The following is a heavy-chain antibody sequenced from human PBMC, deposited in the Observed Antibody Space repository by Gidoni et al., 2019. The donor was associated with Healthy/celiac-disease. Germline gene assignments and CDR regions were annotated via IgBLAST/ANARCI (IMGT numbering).Heavy chain of an antibody. CDR2: IWYDGSNK. CDR1: GFTFSSYG. CDR3: ATGIYSSGWRSAFDI. D-gene: IGHD6-19*01. Sequence: QVPLVEPGGGVVQPGRSLRLSCAASGFTFSSYGMHWVRQAPGKGLEWVAVIWYDGSNKYYADSVKGRFTISRDNSKNTLYLQMNSLRAEDTAVYYCATGIYSSGWRSAFDIWGQGTMVTVSS. V-gene: IGHV3-33*01. J-gene: IGHJ3*02.